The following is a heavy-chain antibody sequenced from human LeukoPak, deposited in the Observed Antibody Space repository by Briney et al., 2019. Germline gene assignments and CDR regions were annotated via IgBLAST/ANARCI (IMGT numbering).Heavy chain of an antibody. CDR1: GGSFSGYY. V-gene: IGHV4-34*01. Sequence: SKTLSLTCAVYGGSFSGYYWSWIRQPPGKGLEWIGEINHSGSTNYNPSLKSRVTISVDTSKNQFSLKLSSVTAADTAVYYCARDLGGYSYGFYYYGMDVWGQGTTVTVSS. J-gene: IGHJ6*02. D-gene: IGHD5-18*01. CDR3: ARDLGGYSYGFYYYGMDV. CDR2: INHSGST.